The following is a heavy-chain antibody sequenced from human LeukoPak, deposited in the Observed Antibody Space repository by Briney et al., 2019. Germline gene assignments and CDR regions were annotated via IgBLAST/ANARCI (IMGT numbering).Heavy chain of an antibody. CDR1: GFTFSSYA. CDR2: ISGSGGST. V-gene: IGHV3-23*01. D-gene: IGHD2-2*01. CDR3: AELKVLVVPAATDY. Sequence: GGSLRLSCAASGFTFSSYAMSWVRQAPGKGLEWVSAISGSGGSTYYADSVKGRFTISRDNSKNTLYLQMNSLRAEDTAVYYCAELKVLVVPAATDYWGQGTLVTVSS. J-gene: IGHJ4*02.